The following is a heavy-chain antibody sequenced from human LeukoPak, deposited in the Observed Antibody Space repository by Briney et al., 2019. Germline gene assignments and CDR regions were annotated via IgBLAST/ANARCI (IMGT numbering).Heavy chain of an antibody. J-gene: IGHJ3*02. Sequence: GGSLRLSCAASGFTFSTFAMIWVRQPPGKGLEWVSSIFPSGGEIHYADSVRGRFTISRDNSKSTLSLQMNSLRSEDTAVYYCARPGYSYDAFDIWGQGTMVTVSS. D-gene: IGHD5-18*01. V-gene: IGHV3-23*01. CDR2: IFPSGGEI. CDR3: ARPGYSYDAFDI. CDR1: GFTFSTFA.